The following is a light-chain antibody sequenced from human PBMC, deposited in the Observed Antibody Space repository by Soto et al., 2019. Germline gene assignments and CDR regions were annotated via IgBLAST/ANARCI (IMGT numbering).Light chain of an antibody. Sequence: EIVMTQSPATLSVSPGERATLSCRASQSVSSNLAWYQQKPGQAPRLLVYGASTRATGIPARFSGSGSGTQYTLTISSLQSEDFAVYYCPQHNNWHLTFGGGTKVEIK. CDR3: PQHNNWHLT. J-gene: IGKJ4*01. V-gene: IGKV3-15*01. CDR2: GAS. CDR1: QSVSSN.